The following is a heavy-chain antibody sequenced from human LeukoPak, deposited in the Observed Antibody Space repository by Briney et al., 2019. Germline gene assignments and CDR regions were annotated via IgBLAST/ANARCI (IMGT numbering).Heavy chain of an antibody. J-gene: IGHJ4*02. V-gene: IGHV4-31*03. D-gene: IGHD3-10*01. CDR1: GGSVNSGAYY. Sequence: PSQTLSLTCTVSGGSVNSGAYYWSWIRQFPGKGLEWIGQIFFTGRTDYNPSIKSRLAISIDTSRDQFSLELSSVSAADTATYYCARDRASGMDYWGQGILVTVSS. CDR3: ARDRASGMDY. CDR2: IFFTGRT.